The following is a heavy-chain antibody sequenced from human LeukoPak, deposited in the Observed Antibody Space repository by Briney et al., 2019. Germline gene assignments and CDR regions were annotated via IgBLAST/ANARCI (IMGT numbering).Heavy chain of an antibody. D-gene: IGHD3-10*01. CDR1: GYTFTSYG. CDR2: ISAYNGNT. V-gene: IGHV1-18*01. J-gene: IGHJ6*02. CDR3: ARLVLLWFGDQDGMDV. Sequence: ASVKVSCKASGYTFTSYGISWVRQAPGQGLEWMGWISAYNGNTNYAQKLQGRVTMTIDTSTGTAYMELRSLRSDDTAVYYCARLVLLWFGDQDGMDVWGQGTTVTVSS.